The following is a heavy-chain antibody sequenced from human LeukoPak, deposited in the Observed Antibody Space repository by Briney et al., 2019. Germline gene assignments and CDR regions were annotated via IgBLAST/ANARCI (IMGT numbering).Heavy chain of an antibody. V-gene: IGHV4-59*01. J-gene: IGHJ4*02. CDR2: IYYSGST. Sequence: SETLSLPCTVSGGSISSYYWSWIRPPPGKGLEWIGYIYYSGSTNYNPSLKSRVTISVDTSKNQFSLKLSSVTAADTAVYYCARDTAMVHFDYWGQGTLVTVSS. CDR3: ARDTAMVHFDY. D-gene: IGHD5-18*01. CDR1: GGSISSYY.